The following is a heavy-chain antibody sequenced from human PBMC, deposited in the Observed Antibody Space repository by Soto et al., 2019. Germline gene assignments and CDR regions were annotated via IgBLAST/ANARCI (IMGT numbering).Heavy chain of an antibody. V-gene: IGHV3-48*01. CDR1: GFTFSSYS. CDR2: ISSSSSTI. J-gene: IGHJ4*02. D-gene: IGHD6-19*01. Sequence: EVQLVESGGGLVQPGGSLRLSCAASGFTFSSYSMNWVRQAPGKGLEWVSYISSSSSTIYYADSVKGRFTISRDNAKNSLNLQMNSLRAEDTAVYYCARDTGGAAYSSGWYGYWGQGTLVTVSS. CDR3: ARDTGGAAYSSGWYGY.